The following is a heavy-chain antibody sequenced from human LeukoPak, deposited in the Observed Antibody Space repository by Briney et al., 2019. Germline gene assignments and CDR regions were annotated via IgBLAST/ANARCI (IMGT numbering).Heavy chain of an antibody. CDR2: IRHSDSNT. CDR1: GFTFSISN. CDR3: AKRGNTTVGHHYLDV. J-gene: IGHJ6*03. V-gene: IGHV3-23*05. D-gene: IGHD1-1*01. Sequence: GGSLRLSCAASGFTFSISNMSWVREAPGSGLEWVYSIRHSDSNTYYADSVVGLFTIPRENYNNTVYLQMNTLSAEDTAVYYCAKRGNTTVGHHYLDVWGKGTPVSVSS.